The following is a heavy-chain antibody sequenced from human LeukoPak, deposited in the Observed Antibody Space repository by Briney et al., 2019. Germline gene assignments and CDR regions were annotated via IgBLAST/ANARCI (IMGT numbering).Heavy chain of an antibody. CDR1: GFTFSSYS. D-gene: IGHD6-13*01. CDR3: AREDSNNWYSDY. J-gene: IGHJ4*02. CDR2: ISSSSSYI. Sequence: GGSLRLSCAASGFTFSSYSMNWVRQAPGKGLEWVSSISSSSSYIYYADSVKGRFTISRDNAKNSLYLQMNSLRAEDTAVYYCAREDSNNWYSDYWGQGTLVTVSS. V-gene: IGHV3-21*01.